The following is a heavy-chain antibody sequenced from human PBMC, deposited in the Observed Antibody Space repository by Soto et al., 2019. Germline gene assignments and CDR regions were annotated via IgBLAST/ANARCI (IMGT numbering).Heavy chain of an antibody. D-gene: IGHD2-15*01. V-gene: IGHV1-3*01. J-gene: IGHJ3*02. CDR1: GYTFTSYA. Sequence: ASVKVSCKASGYTFTSYAMHWVRQAPGQRLEWMGWINAGNGNTKYSQKFQGRVTITRDTSASTAYMELSSLRSEDTAVYYCASVGYCSGGSCYSAAFDIWGQGTMVTVSS. CDR2: INAGNGNT. CDR3: ASVGYCSGGSCYSAAFDI.